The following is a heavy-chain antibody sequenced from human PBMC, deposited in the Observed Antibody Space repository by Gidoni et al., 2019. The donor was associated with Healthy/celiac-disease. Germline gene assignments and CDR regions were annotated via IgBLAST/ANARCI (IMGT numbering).Heavy chain of an antibody. CDR3: ATHIPDTAMVLSYWYFDL. CDR1: GYSFTSYW. J-gene: IGHJ2*01. Sequence: EVQLVQSGAEVKKPGESLRISCKGSGYSFTSYWISWVRQMPGKGLEWMGRIDPSDSYTNYSPSFQGHVTISADKSISTAYLQWSSLKASDTAMYYCATHIPDTAMVLSYWYFDLWGRGTLVTVSS. CDR2: IDPSDSYT. D-gene: IGHD5-18*01. V-gene: IGHV5-10-1*03.